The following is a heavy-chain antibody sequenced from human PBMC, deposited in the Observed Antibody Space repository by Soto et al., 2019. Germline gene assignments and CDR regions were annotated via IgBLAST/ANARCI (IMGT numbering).Heavy chain of an antibody. V-gene: IGHV1-18*01. CDR1: GYTFSNYG. D-gene: IGHD6-19*01. J-gene: IGHJ6*02. Sequence: QVQLVQSGAEVKKPGASVRVSCKTSGYTFSNYGINWVRQAPGQGLEWMGWISGYNGNTNYAQTVQGRVTMTTDTSTGTVYMELRSLKSDDTAIYYCSRFIMVGGWFDPNYYHGIDVWGQGTTVTVSS. CDR3: SRFIMVGGWFDPNYYHGIDV. CDR2: ISGYNGNT.